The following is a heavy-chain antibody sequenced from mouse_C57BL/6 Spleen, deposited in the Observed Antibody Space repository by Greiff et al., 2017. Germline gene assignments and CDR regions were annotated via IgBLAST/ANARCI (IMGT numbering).Heavy chain of an antibody. Sequence: QVQLQQSGAELVKPGASVKISCKASGYAFSSYWMNWVKQRPGKGLEWIGQIYPGDGDTNYNGKFKGKATLTADKSSSTAYMQLSSLTSEDSAVYFCASLYDGYYDFDYWGQGTTLTVSS. V-gene: IGHV1-80*01. J-gene: IGHJ2*01. CDR3: ASLYDGYYDFDY. D-gene: IGHD2-3*01. CDR2: IYPGDGDT. CDR1: GYAFSSYW.